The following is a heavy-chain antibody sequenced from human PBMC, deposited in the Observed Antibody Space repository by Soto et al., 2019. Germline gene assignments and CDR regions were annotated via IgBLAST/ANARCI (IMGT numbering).Heavy chain of an antibody. D-gene: IGHD3-9*01. CDR2: IKSKADGETT. Sequence: GGSLRLSCAASGFTFSGACMTWVRQAPGKGLEWVGLIKSKADGETTHYAAPVEGRFTISRDDSKSTLSLQMNSLKVEDTAVYYCVTDVPNDIYPYDYWGQGTLVTVS. J-gene: IGHJ4*02. V-gene: IGHV3-15*01. CDR3: VTDVPNDIYPYDY. CDR1: GFTFSGAC.